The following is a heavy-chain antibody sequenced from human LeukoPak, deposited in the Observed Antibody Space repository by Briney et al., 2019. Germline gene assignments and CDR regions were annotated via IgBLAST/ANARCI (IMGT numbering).Heavy chain of an antibody. D-gene: IGHD4-17*01. J-gene: IGHJ4*02. Sequence: SSVKVSCKASGGTFSSYAISWVRQAPGQGLEWMGRIIHIFGTANYAQKFQGRVTITTDESTSTAYLELSSLRAEDTAVYYCARPGDYSPAWDYWGQGTLVTVSS. CDR1: GGTFSSYA. V-gene: IGHV1-69*05. CDR3: ARPGDYSPAWDY. CDR2: IIHIFGTA.